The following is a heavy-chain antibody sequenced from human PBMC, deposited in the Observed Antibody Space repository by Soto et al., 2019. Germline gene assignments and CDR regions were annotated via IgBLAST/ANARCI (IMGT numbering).Heavy chain of an antibody. D-gene: IGHD6-19*01. CDR2: IIPIFGTA. CDR1: GGTFSSYA. CDR3: ARLADAMADAEYFQH. V-gene: IGHV1-69*01. Sequence: QVQLVQSGAEVKKPGSSVKVSCKASGGTFSSYAISWVRQAPGQGLEWMGGIIPIFGTANFAQKFQGRVTITADESTSTAYMELSSLRSEDTAVYYCARLADAMADAEYFQHWGQGTLVTVSS. J-gene: IGHJ1*01.